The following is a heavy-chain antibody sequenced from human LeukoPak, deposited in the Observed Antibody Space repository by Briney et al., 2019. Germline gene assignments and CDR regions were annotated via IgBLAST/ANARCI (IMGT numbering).Heavy chain of an antibody. Sequence: GASVKVSCKASGYTFTSYYIHWVRQAPGQGLEWMGFINPSGGSTSYAQMFQGRVTMTRDMSTSTVYMELTSLRSEDTAVYYCARRAVAGMDVWGKGTTVTVSS. CDR1: GYTFTSYY. J-gene: IGHJ6*04. CDR3: ARRAVAGMDV. CDR2: INPSGGST. V-gene: IGHV1-46*01. D-gene: IGHD6-19*01.